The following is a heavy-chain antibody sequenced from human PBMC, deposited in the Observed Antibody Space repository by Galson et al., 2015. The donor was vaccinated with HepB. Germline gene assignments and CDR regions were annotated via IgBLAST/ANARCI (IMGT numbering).Heavy chain of an antibody. CDR2: ISSSSSTI. V-gene: IGHV3-48*01. J-gene: IGHJ6*03. CDR3: ARVGAARWRYYYMDV. D-gene: IGHD6-6*01. CDR1: GFTFSSYS. Sequence: SLRLSCAASGFTFSSYSMNWVRQAPGKGLEWVSYISSSSSTIYYADSVKGRFTISRDNAKNSLYLQMNSLRAEDTAVYYCARVGAARWRYYYMDVWGKGTTVTVSS.